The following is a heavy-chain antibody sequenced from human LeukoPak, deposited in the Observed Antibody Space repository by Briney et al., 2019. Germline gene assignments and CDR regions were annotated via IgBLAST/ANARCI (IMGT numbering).Heavy chain of an antibody. V-gene: IGHV1-2*02. CDR3: AGAYDTNYFDF. CDR2: INPNSGGT. Sequence: ASVKVSSMASGYTFTVYYMHWVRQAPGQGLEWMGWINPNSGGTNYAQKFQGRVTMTRDTSISTAYMELSSLRSEDTAVYYCAGAYDTNYFDFWGRGTLVTVSS. J-gene: IGHJ4*02. CDR1: GYTFTVYY. D-gene: IGHD2-8*01.